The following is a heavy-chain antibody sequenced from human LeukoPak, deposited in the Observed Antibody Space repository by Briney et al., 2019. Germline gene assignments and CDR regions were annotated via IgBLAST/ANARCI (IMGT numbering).Heavy chain of an antibody. CDR3: ARAAFYSGYDL. J-gene: IGHJ4*02. CDR1: GGSFSSYY. D-gene: IGHD5-12*01. V-gene: IGHV4-34*01. Sequence: SETLSLTCAVYGGSFSSYYWSWIRQPPGKGLEWIGEINHSGSTNYNPSLKSRVTISVDTSKNQFSLKLSSVTAADTAVYYCARAAFYSGYDLWGQGTLVTVSS. CDR2: INHSGST.